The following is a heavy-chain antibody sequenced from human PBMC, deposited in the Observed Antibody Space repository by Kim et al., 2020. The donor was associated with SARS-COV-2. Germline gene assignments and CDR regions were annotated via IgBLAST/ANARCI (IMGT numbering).Heavy chain of an antibody. CDR2: ISSSSSYI. CDR3: AREKVLRNNFDP. CDR1: GFTFGTYT. J-gene: IGHJ5*02. D-gene: IGHD3-3*01. Sequence: GGSLRLSCAASGFTFGTYTMNWVRQAPGKGLEWVSCISSSSSYIHYADSVKGRFTISRDNAKSSLYLQMNSLRAEDTAVYFCAREKVLRNNFDPWGQGTLVTVSS. V-gene: IGHV3-21*01.